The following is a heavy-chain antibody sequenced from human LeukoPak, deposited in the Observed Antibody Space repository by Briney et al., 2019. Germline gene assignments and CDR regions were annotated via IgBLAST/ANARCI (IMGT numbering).Heavy chain of an antibody. D-gene: IGHD1-7*01. CDR2: ISSSSSNI. J-gene: IGHJ4*02. CDR3: ARGPYNWNYINFDY. CDR1: GFTFSTYN. Sequence: GGSLRLSCAASGFTFSTYNMNWVRQAPGKGLEWVSSISSSSSNIYYADSVKGRFTISRDNAKNSLYLQMNSLRAEDTAVYYCARGPYNWNYINFDYWGQGTPVTVSS. V-gene: IGHV3-21*01.